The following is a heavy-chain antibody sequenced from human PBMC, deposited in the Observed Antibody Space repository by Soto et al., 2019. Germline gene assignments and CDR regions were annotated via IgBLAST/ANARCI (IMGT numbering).Heavy chain of an antibody. CDR1: GFKFSDFY. J-gene: IGHJ3*01. CDR2: ISSSSSYT. D-gene: IGHD6-13*01. CDR3: ARDDPIATSRPKDAFDF. V-gene: IGHV3-11*06. Sequence: QVQLEESGGGLVKPGESLRLACAASGFKFSDFYMSWIRQAPGKGLEWISNISSSSSYTDYAESVKGRFTISRDNAKSTLYLQMNRLRAEDTAVYYCARDDPIATSRPKDAFDFWGQGTMVTVSS.